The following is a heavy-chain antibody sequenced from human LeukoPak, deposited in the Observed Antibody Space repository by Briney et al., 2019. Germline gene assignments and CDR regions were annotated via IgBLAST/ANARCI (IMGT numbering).Heavy chain of an antibody. D-gene: IGHD1-7*01. CDR1: GDSVSSNSAA. CDR3: ARGPSGYNWNYVYYYGMDV. Sequence: SQTLSLTCAISGDSVSSNSAAWNWIRQSPSRGLEWLGRTYYRSKWYNDYAVSVKSRITINPDTSKIQFSLQLNSVTPEDTAVYYCARGPSGYNWNYVYYYGMDVWGQGTTVTVSS. V-gene: IGHV6-1*01. J-gene: IGHJ6*02. CDR2: TYYRSKWYN.